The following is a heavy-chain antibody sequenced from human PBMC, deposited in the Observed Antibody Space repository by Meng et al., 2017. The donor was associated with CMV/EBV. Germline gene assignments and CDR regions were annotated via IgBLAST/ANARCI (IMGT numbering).Heavy chain of an antibody. D-gene: IGHD2-2*01. CDR3: ARGQSRIVVPAASVDYYYGMDV. V-gene: IGHV1-18*01. J-gene: IGHJ6*02. CDR1: GYTFTSYG. Sequence: ASVKVSCKASGYTFTSYGISWVRQAPGQGLEWMGWISAYNGNTNYAQKFQGRVTITTDESTSTAYMELSSLRSEDTAVYYCARGQSRIVVPAASVDYYYGMDVWGQGTTVTVSS. CDR2: ISAYNGNT.